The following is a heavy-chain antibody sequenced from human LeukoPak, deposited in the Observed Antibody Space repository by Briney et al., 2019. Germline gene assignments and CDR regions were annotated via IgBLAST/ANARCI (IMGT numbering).Heavy chain of an antibody. V-gene: IGHV3-48*03. J-gene: IGHJ4*02. D-gene: IGHD3-22*01. CDR2: ISSSGSTT. Sequence: QPGGSLRLSCVGSGFTFVSHEMNWVRQAPGRGLEWVSFISSSGSTTHYADSVKGRFTISRDNAKNSLYLQMDSLRAEDTAVYYCARILRGYSYYFDYWGQGTLVTVSS. CDR1: GFTFVSHE. CDR3: ARILRGYSYYFDY.